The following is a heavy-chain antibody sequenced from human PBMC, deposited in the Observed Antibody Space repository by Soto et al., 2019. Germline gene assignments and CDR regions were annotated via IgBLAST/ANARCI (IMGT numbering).Heavy chain of an antibody. Sequence: SETLSLTCTVSGGSISSYYWSWIRQPPGKGLEWIGYIYYSGSTNYNPSLKSRVTISVDTSKNQFSLKLSSVTAADTAVYYCARGLVVPDYYYYMDVWGKGTTVTVSS. V-gene: IGHV4-59*01. D-gene: IGHD2-2*01. CDR2: IYYSGST. J-gene: IGHJ6*03. CDR1: GGSISSYY. CDR3: ARGLVVPDYYYYMDV.